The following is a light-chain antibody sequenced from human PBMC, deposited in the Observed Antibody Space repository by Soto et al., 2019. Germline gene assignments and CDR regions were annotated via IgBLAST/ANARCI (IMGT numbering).Light chain of an antibody. J-gene: IGKJ2*01. CDR2: GAT. CDR1: QSISTY. Sequence: DIRMTQSPSSLSASVGDRVTITCRASQSISTYLSWYQQKPGKAPKLLIYGATRLQSVAPSRFTGSGSGTEFTLTISSLQPEDFATYSCQQSYSNPPTFAQGTKLEIK. V-gene: IGKV1-39*01. CDR3: QQSYSNPPT.